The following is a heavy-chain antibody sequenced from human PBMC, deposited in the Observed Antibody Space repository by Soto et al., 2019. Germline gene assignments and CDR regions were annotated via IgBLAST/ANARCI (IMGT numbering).Heavy chain of an antibody. D-gene: IGHD6-19*01. J-gene: IGHJ4*02. Sequence: RRLSCAASGFTFSSYAMSWVRQAPGKGLEWVSAISGSGGSTYYADSVKGRFTISRDNSKNTLYLQMNSLRAEDTAVYYCAKGSRSSGSFDYWGQGTLVTVSS. CDR1: GFTFSSYA. CDR2: ISGSGGST. CDR3: AKGSRSSGSFDY. V-gene: IGHV3-23*01.